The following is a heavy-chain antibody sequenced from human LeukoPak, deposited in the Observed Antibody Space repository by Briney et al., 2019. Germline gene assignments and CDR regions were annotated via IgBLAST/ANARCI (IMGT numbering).Heavy chain of an antibody. Sequence: GGSLRLSCAASGFTFSSYGMHWVRQAPGKGLEWVAVIWYDGSNKYYADSVKGRFTISRDNSKNTLCLQMNSLRAEDTAVYYCAREGGITMTPPDYWGQGTLVTVSS. D-gene: IGHD3-22*01. CDR1: GFTFSSYG. J-gene: IGHJ4*02. CDR2: IWYDGSNK. V-gene: IGHV3-33*01. CDR3: AREGGITMTPPDY.